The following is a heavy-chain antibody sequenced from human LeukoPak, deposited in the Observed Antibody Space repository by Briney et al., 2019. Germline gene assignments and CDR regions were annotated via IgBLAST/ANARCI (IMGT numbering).Heavy chain of an antibody. V-gene: IGHV3-23*01. CDR1: GFTFSSYT. J-gene: IGHJ4*02. CDR3: AKGSMVGVLCCFDY. CDR2: ISGSGGST. Sequence: GGSLRLSCAASGFTFSSYTMSWVRQAPGKGLEWVSAISGSGGSTYYADSVKGRFTISRDNSKNTLYLQMNSLRAEDTAVYYCAKGSMVGVLCCFDYWGQGTLVTVSS. D-gene: IGHD3-10*01.